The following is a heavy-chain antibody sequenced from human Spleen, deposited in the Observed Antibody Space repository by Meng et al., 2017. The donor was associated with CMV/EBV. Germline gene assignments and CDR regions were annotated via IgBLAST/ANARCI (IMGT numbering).Heavy chain of an antibody. J-gene: IGHJ6*02. Sequence: SVKVSCKASGGTFSSYAISWVRQAPGQGLEWMGGIIPILGIANYAQKFQGRVTITADKSTSTAYMELSSLRSEDTAVYYCARGGMATTNGLGYYGMDVWGQGTTVTVS. CDR1: GGTFSSYA. V-gene: IGHV1-69*10. CDR2: IIPILGIA. D-gene: IGHD5-24*01. CDR3: ARGGMATTNGLGYYGMDV.